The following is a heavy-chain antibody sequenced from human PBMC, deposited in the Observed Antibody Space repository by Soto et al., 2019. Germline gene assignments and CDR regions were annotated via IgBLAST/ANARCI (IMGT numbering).Heavy chain of an antibody. J-gene: IGHJ4*02. CDR3: ARVDQNYYDSSGYYPFDY. CDR2: IIPIFGTA. Sequence: ASVNVSCKASGGTFSSYAISWVRQTPGQGLEWMGGIIPIFGTANYAQKFQGRVTITADESTSTAYMELSSLRSEDTAVYYCARVDQNYYDSSGYYPFDYWGQGTLVTVSS. D-gene: IGHD3-22*01. V-gene: IGHV1-69*13. CDR1: GGTFSSYA.